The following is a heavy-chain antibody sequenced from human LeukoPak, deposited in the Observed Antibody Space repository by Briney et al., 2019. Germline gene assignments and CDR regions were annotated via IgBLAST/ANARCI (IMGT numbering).Heavy chain of an antibody. V-gene: IGHV3-21*01. CDR3: ARVGSGYYYDSSGYFNPSYYFDY. D-gene: IGHD3-22*01. J-gene: IGHJ4*02. CDR2: ISSSSSYI. CDR1: GFTFSTYT. Sequence: PGGSLRLSCAASGFTFSTYTMNWVRQAPGKGLEWVSSISSSSSYIYYADSVKGRFTISRDNAKNSLFLQMNSLRAEDTAVYYCARVGSGYYYDSSGYFNPSYYFDYWGQGTLVTVSS.